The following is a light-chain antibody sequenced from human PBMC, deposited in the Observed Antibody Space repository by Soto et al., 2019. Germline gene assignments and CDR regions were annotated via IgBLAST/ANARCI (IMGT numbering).Light chain of an antibody. V-gene: IGLV2-11*01. J-gene: IGLJ1*01. CDR2: DVS. CDR1: SSDVGGYNF. CDR3: CSYAGNYTYV. Sequence: QSALTQPRAVSGSPGQSVTISCTGTSSDVGGYNFVSWYQQHPGKAPKLMIYDVSTRPSGVPDCFSGSKSGNTASLTISGLQAEDEADYYCCSYAGNYTYVFGTGTKLTVL.